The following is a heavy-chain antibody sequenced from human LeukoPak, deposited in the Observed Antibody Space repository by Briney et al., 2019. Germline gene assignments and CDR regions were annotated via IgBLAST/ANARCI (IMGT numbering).Heavy chain of an antibody. Sequence: GGSLRLSCAASGFIFNDYWMSWVRQAPNKGLEWVANINEVGSEIHYLDSVKGRFTISRDNAKNSLYLQMNSLRAEDTAVYYCATGVYYFDNWGQGTLVTVSS. CDR1: GFIFNDYW. V-gene: IGHV3-7*01. J-gene: IGHJ4*02. CDR2: INEVGSEI. CDR3: ATGVYYFDN. D-gene: IGHD2-8*01.